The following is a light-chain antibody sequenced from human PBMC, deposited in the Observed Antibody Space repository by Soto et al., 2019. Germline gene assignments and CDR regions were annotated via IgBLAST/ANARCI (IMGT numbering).Light chain of an antibody. CDR2: DQS. Sequence: QSPPTLSVALSETDTLSSRDSQSIGSYLAWYQHKLGXPPRLVIYDQSNRATGIPVRFIGSGSGTDFTLTISSLGPEDFAVYYCRHRSTLPPCRFGPGTKVDIK. V-gene: IGKV3-11*01. CDR1: QSIGSY. CDR3: RHRSTLPPCR. J-gene: IGKJ3*01.